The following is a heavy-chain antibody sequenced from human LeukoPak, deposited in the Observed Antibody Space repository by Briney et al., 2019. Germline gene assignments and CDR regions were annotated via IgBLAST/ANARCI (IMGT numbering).Heavy chain of an antibody. CDR3: AKVASTSRGLSSGWSRPLRELYYFDY. D-gene: IGHD6-19*01. CDR2: ISGRGGST. Sequence: PGASLTLSCAPSGFTLSSYAMSGVPGAPGEGLECVSAISGRGGSTYCTETVKGRFTTSRDNSKNTLYLKMNSLTADDSAVYYCAKVASTSRGLSSGWSRPLRELYYFDYWGQGTLVTVSS. J-gene: IGHJ4*02. V-gene: IGHV3-23*01. CDR1: GFTLSSYA.